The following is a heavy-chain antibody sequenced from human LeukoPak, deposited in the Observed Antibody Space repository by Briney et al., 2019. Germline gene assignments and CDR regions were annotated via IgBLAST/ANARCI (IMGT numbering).Heavy chain of an antibody. CDR1: GGSISSSSYY. Sequence: PSETLSLTCTVSGGSISSSSYYWGWIRQPPGKGREWIGSSYYSGSTNNKPSLKSRGPISVDTSKNQFSLKLSSVTAADTAVYYCARRRTMFGYFAGEFDYWGQGTLVTVSS. CDR3: ARRRTMFGYFAGEFDY. CDR2: SYYSGST. V-gene: IGHV4-39*01. J-gene: IGHJ4*02. D-gene: IGHD3-10*02.